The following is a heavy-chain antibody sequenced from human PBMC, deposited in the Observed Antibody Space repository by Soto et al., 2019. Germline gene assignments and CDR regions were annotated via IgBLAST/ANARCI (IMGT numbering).Heavy chain of an antibody. Sequence: SENLCVPWTVSGGSISSYYWGCIRQPPGKGLEWIGSIYYSGSTYYNPSLKSRVTISVDTSKNQFSLKLSSVTAADTAVYYCARRYGSAIDYWGQGTLVTVYS. V-gene: IGHV4-39*01. CDR3: ARRYGSAIDY. J-gene: IGHJ4*02. CDR2: IYYSGST. D-gene: IGHD2-15*01. CDR1: GGSISSYY.